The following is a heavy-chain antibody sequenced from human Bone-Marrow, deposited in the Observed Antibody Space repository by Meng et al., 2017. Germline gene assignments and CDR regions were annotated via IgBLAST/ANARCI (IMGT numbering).Heavy chain of an antibody. V-gene: IGHV5-51*01. J-gene: IGHJ4*01. D-gene: IGHD3-22*01. CDR2: IYPGDSDT. Sequence: GGSLRLSCKGSGYSFTSYWIGWVRQMPGKGLEWMGIIYPGDSDTRYSPSFQGQVTISADKSISTAYLQWSSLKASDTAMYYCARLGRYYYDSSGYYYFDYWGQGNQVNGAS. CDR3: ARLGRYYYDSSGYYYFDY. CDR1: GYSFTSYW.